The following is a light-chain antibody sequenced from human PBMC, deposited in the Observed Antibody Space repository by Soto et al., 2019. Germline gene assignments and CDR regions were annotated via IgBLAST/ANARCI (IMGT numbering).Light chain of an antibody. V-gene: IGKV3-20*01. CDR3: QQYGSSGT. CDR2: GAS. CDR1: QSVINNY. J-gene: IGKJ1*01. Sequence: LVLTQSPGTQSLSPGERATLSCRASQSVINNYLAWYQQKPGQAPRLLIYGASNRATGIPDRFSGSGSGTDFTLTISRLEPEDFAVYYCQQYGSSGTFGQGTKVDIK.